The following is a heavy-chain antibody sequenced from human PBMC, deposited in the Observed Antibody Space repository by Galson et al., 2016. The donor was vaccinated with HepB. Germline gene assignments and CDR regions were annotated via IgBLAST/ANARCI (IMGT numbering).Heavy chain of an antibody. CDR2: IYQTGTA. CDR3: ARGTLGTAATMAFDY. Sequence: SETLSLTCTVSGGSISNDYWWSWVRQSPGKGLEWIGEIYQTGTANYNPSFTRRATISVDKSKNQFSLRLDSVIAADTAVYYCARGTLGTAATMAFDYWGQGTLVSVSS. J-gene: IGHJ4*02. D-gene: IGHD4/OR15-4a*01. V-gene: IGHV4-4*02. CDR1: GGSISNDYW.